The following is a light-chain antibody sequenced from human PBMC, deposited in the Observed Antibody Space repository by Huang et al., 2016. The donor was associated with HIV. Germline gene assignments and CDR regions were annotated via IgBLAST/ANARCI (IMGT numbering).Light chain of an antibody. J-gene: IGKJ3*01. CDR1: QSLLRSNGYTY. V-gene: IGKV2-28*01. Sequence: IVMTQSPLSLPVTPGEPASISCRSSQSLLRSNGYTYLDWYLQRPGQSPQLLVYLGSNRASGVPDRFSGSASGTNFTLTVSRVEADDLGTYYCMQGLQTPGVTFGPGTKVDFK. CDR2: LGS. CDR3: MQGLQTPGVT.